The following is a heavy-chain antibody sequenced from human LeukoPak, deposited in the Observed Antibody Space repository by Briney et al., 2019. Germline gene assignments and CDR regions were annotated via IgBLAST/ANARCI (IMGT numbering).Heavy chain of an antibody. J-gene: IGHJ4*02. CDR2: ISYSGST. CDR1: GGSISSHY. Sequence: SETLSLTCTVSGGSISSHYWSWIRQPPGKGLEWIGYISYSGSTNFNTSLKSRVNISLDTSKNQFSLKLNSMTPADTAVYYCARGSRLDYGGIGEFDYGGQGTRVSVSS. CDR3: ARGSRLDYGGIGEFDY. D-gene: IGHD4-23*01. V-gene: IGHV4-59*11.